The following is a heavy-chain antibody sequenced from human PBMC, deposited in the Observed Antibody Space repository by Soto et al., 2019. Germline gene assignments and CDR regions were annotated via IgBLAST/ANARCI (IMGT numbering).Heavy chain of an antibody. J-gene: IGHJ4*02. Sequence: GGSLRLSCAASGFTFSSYAMSWVRQAPGKGLEWVSAISGSGGSTYYADSVKGRFTISRDNSKNTLYLQMNSLRAEDTAVYYCAKVIWFGELSPPFDYWGQGTLVTVSS. CDR2: ISGSGGST. CDR3: AKVIWFGELSPPFDY. CDR1: GFTFSSYA. D-gene: IGHD3-10*01. V-gene: IGHV3-23*01.